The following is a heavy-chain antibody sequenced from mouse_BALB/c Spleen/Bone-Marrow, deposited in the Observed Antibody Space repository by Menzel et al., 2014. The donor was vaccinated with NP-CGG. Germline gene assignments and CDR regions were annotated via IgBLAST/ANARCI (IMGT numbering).Heavy chain of an antibody. CDR3: ARPRMITTSFDV. V-gene: IGHV5-9-3*01. D-gene: IGHD2-4*01. J-gene: IGHJ1*01. CDR1: GFTFSTYA. CDR2: INRGGTYV. Sequence: EVQRVESGGGLVKPGGSLKLSCAASGFTFSTYAMSWVRQTPEKRLEWVATINRGGTYVYYADSVKGRFTISRDNAKNTLYLQMSSLRSEDTAMFYCARPRMITTSFDVWGAGTTVTVSS.